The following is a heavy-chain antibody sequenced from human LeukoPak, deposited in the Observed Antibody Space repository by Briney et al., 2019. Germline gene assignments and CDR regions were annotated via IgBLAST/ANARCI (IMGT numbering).Heavy chain of an antibody. Sequence: GASVKVSCKASGYTFTSYGISWVRQAPGQGLEWMGWISAYNGNTNYAQKLQGRVTMTTDTSTSTAYMELRSLRSDDTAVYYCARPTRDDYSNYGYAFDVWGQGTMVTVSS. D-gene: IGHD4-11*01. V-gene: IGHV1-18*01. J-gene: IGHJ3*01. CDR2: ISAYNGNT. CDR3: ARPTRDDYSNYGYAFDV. CDR1: GYTFTSYG.